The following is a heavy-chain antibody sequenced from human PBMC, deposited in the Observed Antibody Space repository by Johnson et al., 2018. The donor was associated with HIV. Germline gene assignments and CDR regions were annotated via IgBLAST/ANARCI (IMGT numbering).Heavy chain of an antibody. CDR3: ARRENWPSPGALDI. D-gene: IGHD1-1*01. V-gene: IGHV3-9*01. CDR1: GFTFDDYA. CDR2: ISWNSGSI. Sequence: LLVESGGGLVQPGMSLRLSCAASGFTFDDYAMHWVRQAPGKGLEWVSGISWNSGSIGYADSVKGRFTISRDNAKNSLYLQMNSLRAEDTALYYCARRENWPSPGALDIWGKGTMVTVSA. J-gene: IGHJ3*02.